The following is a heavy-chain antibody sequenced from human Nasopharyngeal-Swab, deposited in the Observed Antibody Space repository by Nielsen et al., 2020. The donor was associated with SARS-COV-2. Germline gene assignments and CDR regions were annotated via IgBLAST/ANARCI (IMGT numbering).Heavy chain of an antibody. CDR2: ITSSSSYI. Sequence: WIRQPPGKGLEWVSSITSSSSYIYYADSVKGRFTISRDNAKNSLYLQMNSLRDEDTAVYYCARDDCSSTSCYGRSNAFDIWGQGTMVTVSS. D-gene: IGHD2-2*01. V-gene: IGHV3-21*01. J-gene: IGHJ3*02. CDR3: ARDDCSSTSCYGRSNAFDI.